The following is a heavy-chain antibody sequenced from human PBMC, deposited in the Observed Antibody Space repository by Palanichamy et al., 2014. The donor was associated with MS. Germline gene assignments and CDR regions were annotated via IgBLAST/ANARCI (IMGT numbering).Heavy chain of an antibody. V-gene: IGHV4-39*07. CDR1: GGSISSSSHY. D-gene: IGHD3-10*01. Sequence: QVQLQESGPGLVKPSETLSLTCTVSGGSISSSSHYWGWIRQPPGKGLEWIGSISYSGSTDYSPSLKSRVTISLDTSKNQFSLELSAVTAADTAIYYCAGMVFYYGSGSLGYWGQGTLVTVSS. J-gene: IGHJ4*02. CDR3: AGMVFYYGSGSLGY. CDR2: ISYSGST.